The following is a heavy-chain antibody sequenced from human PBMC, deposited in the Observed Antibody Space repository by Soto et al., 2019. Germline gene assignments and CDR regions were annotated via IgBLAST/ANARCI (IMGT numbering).Heavy chain of an antibody. J-gene: IGHJ4*02. Sequence: SETLSLTCTVSGGSISSYYWSWIRQPPGKGLEWIGYIYYSGSTNYNPSLKSRVTISVDTSKNQFSLKLSSVTAADTAVYYCARIPSSGWYYFDYWGQGTQVTVSS. V-gene: IGHV4-59*01. CDR3: ARIPSSGWYYFDY. D-gene: IGHD6-19*01. CDR2: IYYSGST. CDR1: GGSISSYY.